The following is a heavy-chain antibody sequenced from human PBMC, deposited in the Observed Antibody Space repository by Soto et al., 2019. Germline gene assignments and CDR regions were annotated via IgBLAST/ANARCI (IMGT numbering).Heavy chain of an antibody. V-gene: IGHV4-59*01. CDR3: ARGVYTAISLDY. D-gene: IGHD5-18*01. J-gene: IGHJ4*02. CDR1: GGSISSYY. CDR2: IYYSGST. Sequence: QVQLQESGPGLVKPSETLSLTCTVSGGSISSYYWSWIRQPPGKGLEWSGYIYYSGSTNYNPSLKSRVTISVDTSKNQFSLKLSSVTAADTAVYYCARGVYTAISLDYWGQGTLVTVSS.